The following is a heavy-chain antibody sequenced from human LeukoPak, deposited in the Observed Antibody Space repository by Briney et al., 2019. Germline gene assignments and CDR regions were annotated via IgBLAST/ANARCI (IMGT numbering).Heavy chain of an antibody. CDR2: ISSNGGSR. D-gene: IGHD1-1*01. Sequence: GGSLRLSCSASGFTFSSYAMHWVRQAPGKGLEYVSAISSNGGSRYYADSVKGRFTISRDNSKNTLYLQMSSLRAEDTAMYYCVVQGWVFRAPTQYYFDYWGQGTLVTVSS. V-gene: IGHV3-64D*06. J-gene: IGHJ4*02. CDR3: VVQGWVFRAPTQYYFDY. CDR1: GFTFSSYA.